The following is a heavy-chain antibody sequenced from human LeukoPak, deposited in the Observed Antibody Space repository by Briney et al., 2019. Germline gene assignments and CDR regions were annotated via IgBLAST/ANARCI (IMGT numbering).Heavy chain of an antibody. Sequence: GGSLRLSCAASGFTFRNYAMNWVRQAPGKGLEWVSSIAASSGSTFYADSEKGRFTISRDNSKNTLYLQMNSLRAEDTALYYCAKAAYGDYVNWFDPWGQGTLVTVSS. D-gene: IGHD4-17*01. V-gene: IGHV3-23*01. J-gene: IGHJ5*02. CDR3: AKAAYGDYVNWFDP. CDR1: GFTFRNYA. CDR2: IAASSGST.